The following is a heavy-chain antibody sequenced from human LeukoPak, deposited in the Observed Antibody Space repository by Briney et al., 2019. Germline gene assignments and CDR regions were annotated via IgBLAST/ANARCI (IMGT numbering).Heavy chain of an antibody. CDR3: ASHYDFWSGYYFDY. D-gene: IGHD3-3*01. V-gene: IGHV4-39*01. Sequence: SETLSLTCNVSGGSMSNIYYWGWIRQPPGKGLEWIGSIYYSGSTYYNPSLKSRVTISVDTSKNQFSLKLSSVTAADTAVYYCASHYDFWSGYYFDYWGQGTLVTVSS. J-gene: IGHJ4*02. CDR2: IYYSGST. CDR1: GGSMSNIYY.